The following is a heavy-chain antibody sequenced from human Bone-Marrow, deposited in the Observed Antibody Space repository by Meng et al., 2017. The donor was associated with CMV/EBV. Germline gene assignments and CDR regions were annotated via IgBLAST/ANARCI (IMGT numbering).Heavy chain of an antibody. CDR1: GFTFSSYW. Sequence: ETLSLTCAASGFTFSSYWMSWVRQAPGKGLEWVANIKQDGSEKYYVDSVKGRFTISRDNAKNSLYLQMNSLRAEDTAVYYCARDYVYYYDSSGPGGDLFDYWGQGTLVTVSS. J-gene: IGHJ4*02. D-gene: IGHD3-22*01. CDR2: IKQDGSEK. V-gene: IGHV3-7*01. CDR3: ARDYVYYYDSSGPGGDLFDY.